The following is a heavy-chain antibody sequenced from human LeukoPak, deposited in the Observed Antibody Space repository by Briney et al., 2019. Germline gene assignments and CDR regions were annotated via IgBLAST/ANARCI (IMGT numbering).Heavy chain of an antibody. J-gene: IGHJ5*02. D-gene: IGHD3-3*01. Sequence: SVKVSCKASGGTFSSYAISWVRQAPGQGLEWMGGIIPIFGTANYAQKFQGRVTVTTDESTSTAYMELSSLRSEDTAVYYCARAGAWSGYYLYWFDPWGQGTLVTVSS. CDR2: IIPIFGTA. V-gene: IGHV1-69*05. CDR1: GGTFSSYA. CDR3: ARAGAWSGYYLYWFDP.